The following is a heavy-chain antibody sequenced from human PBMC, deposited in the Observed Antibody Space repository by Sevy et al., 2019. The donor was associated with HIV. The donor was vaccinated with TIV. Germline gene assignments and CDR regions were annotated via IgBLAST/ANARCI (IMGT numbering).Heavy chain of an antibody. J-gene: IGHJ4*02. CDR2: IWYDGSSK. CDR1: GFTFSSYG. Sequence: GGSLRLSCAASGFTFSSYGMHWVLQAPGKGLEWVALIWYDGSSKYYADSVKGRFTISRDNSKNTLYLQMNSLRAEDTAVYYCASGAYYYASRTENFDYWGQGTLVTVSS. CDR3: ASGAYYYASRTENFDY. V-gene: IGHV3-33*01. D-gene: IGHD3-10*01.